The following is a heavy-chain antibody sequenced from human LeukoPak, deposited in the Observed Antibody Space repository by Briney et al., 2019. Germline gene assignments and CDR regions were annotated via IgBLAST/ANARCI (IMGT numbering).Heavy chain of an antibody. D-gene: IGHD2-8*02. CDR3: ARRASGAWCDY. V-gene: IGHV3-7*01. CDR2: IKQDGSEK. CDR1: GLTFSSYW. J-gene: IGHJ4*02. Sequence: PGGSLRLSCAASGLTFSSYWMSWVRQAPGKGLEWVANIKQDGSEKYYVHAVKGRFTISRDNAKNSLYLQMNSPRAEDTAVYYCARRASGAWCDYWGQGTLVTVSS.